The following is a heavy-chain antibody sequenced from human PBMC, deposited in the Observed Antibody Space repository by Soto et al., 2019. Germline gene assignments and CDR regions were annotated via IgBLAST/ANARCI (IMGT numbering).Heavy chain of an antibody. CDR3: ARDRGNFDFWSGSRYYGMDV. D-gene: IGHD3-3*01. V-gene: IGHV6-1*01. J-gene: IGHJ6*02. Sequence: SQTLSLTCAISGDSVSSNSAAWNWIRQSPSRGLEWLGRTYYRSKWYNDYAVSVKSRITINPDTSKNQFSLQLNSVTPEDTAAYSCARDRGNFDFWSGSRYYGMDVWGQVTTVTVSS. CDR2: TYYRSKWYN. CDR1: GDSVSSNSAA.